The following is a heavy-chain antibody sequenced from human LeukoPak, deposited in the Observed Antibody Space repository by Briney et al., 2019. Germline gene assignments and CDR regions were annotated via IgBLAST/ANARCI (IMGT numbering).Heavy chain of an antibody. Sequence: SETLSLTCTVSGGSISYYYWSWIRQPPGKGLEWIGYSYYSGSTNYNPSLKSRVTISVDTSKNQFSLKLSSVTAADTAVYYCARGNYDILTGSSGPSFDYWGQGTLVTVSS. D-gene: IGHD3-9*01. V-gene: IGHV4-59*01. CDR1: GGSISYYY. J-gene: IGHJ4*02. CDR3: ARGNYDILTGSSGPSFDY. CDR2: SYYSGST.